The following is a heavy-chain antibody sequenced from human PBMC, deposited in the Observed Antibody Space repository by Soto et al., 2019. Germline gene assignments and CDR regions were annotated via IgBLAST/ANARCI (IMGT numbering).Heavy chain of an antibody. Sequence: LRLSCAASGFTFSSYGMHWVRQAPGKGLEWVAVISYDGSNKYYADSVKGRFTISRDNSKNTLYLQMNSLRAEDTAVYYCAKDLGTVGAAQHWGQGSLLTV. CDR3: AKDLGTVGAAQH. J-gene: IGHJ1*01. CDR1: GFTFSSYG. V-gene: IGHV3-30*18. D-gene: IGHD1-1*01. CDR2: ISYDGSNK.